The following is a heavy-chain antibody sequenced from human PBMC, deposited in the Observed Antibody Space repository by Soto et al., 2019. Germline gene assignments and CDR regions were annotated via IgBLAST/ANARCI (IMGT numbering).Heavy chain of an antibody. J-gene: IGHJ4*02. D-gene: IGHD2-15*01. CDR3: AGDRRYCSGGSCYSTFDY. CDR2: IWYDGSIE. CDR1: GFTFSSYP. Sequence: QVQLVESGGGVVQPGRSLRLSCAASGFTFSSYPMHWVRQAPGKGPEWVAVIWYDGSIEDYVDSVKGRFTISRDNSKNTLYLQMNSLRAEDTAVYYCAGDRRYCSGGSCYSTFDYWGQGTRVTVSS. V-gene: IGHV3-33*01.